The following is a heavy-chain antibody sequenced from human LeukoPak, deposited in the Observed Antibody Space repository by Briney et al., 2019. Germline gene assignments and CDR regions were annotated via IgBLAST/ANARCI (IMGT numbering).Heavy chain of an antibody. CDR1: GFTFNDAW. Sequence: GGSLRLSCAASGFTFNDAWMSWVRQAPGKGLEWVGRIKSKTDGGTTDYAAPVKGRFTISRDDSKNTLYLQMNSLKTEDTAVYYCTTRGGSFSIFDYWGQGTLVTVSS. J-gene: IGHJ4*02. CDR2: IKSKTDGGTT. D-gene: IGHD1-26*01. V-gene: IGHV3-15*01. CDR3: TTRGGSFSIFDY.